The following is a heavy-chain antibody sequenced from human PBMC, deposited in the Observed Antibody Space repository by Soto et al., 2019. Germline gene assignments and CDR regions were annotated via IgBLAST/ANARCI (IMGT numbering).Heavy chain of an antibody. J-gene: IGHJ4*02. CDR1: GFSVSSNF. V-gene: IGHV3-53*01. CDR2: IYSGGST. D-gene: IGHD5-12*01. Sequence: GGSLRLSCAASGFSVSSNFMSWVRQAAGKGLEWVSFIYSGGSTYDADSVKGRFSIAINTSKNPLYLQMNRLRAEDTAVYYCARVRWLEYGYFDYWGQGTLVT. CDR3: ARVRWLEYGYFDY.